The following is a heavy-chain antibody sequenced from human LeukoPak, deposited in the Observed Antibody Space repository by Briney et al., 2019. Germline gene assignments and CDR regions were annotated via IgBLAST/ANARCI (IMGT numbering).Heavy chain of an antibody. CDR2: ITPIFGTA. Sequence: GASVKVSCKASGGTFSSYDISWVRQAPGQGLEWMGGITPIFGTAKYAQKFQGRVTITAVESMSTAYMEPSSLRSEDTAVYYCARGWLAETTVVTPYNYWGQGTLVTVSS. V-gene: IGHV1-69*13. CDR1: GGTFSSYD. D-gene: IGHD4-23*01. CDR3: ARGWLAETTVVTPYNY. J-gene: IGHJ4*02.